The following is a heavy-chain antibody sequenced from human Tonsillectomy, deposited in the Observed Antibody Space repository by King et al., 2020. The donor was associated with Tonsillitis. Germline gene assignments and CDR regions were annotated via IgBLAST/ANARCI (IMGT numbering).Heavy chain of an antibody. CDR1: GYSFINYW. J-gene: IGHJ6*02. CDR2: IYPGDSDA. V-gene: IGHV5-51*01. D-gene: IGHD5-24*01. Sequence: QLVQSGAEVKKPGESLKISCKGSGYSFINYWIDWVRQMPGKGPEWMGIIYPGDSDAKNSPSFQGQVTISADRSNNTAYLQWNSLKASDTAIYYCARRGGSGRDGYNPRNYGMDVWGQGTTVTVSS. CDR3: ARRGGSGRDGYNPRNYGMDV.